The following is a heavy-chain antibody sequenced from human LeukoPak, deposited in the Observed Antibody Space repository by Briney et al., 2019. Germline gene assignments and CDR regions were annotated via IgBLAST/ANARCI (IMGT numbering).Heavy chain of an antibody. CDR3: AKRPSDYGDYVTYFDY. J-gene: IGHJ4*02. CDR2: ISDDGRNK. CDR1: GFSFISYG. D-gene: IGHD4-17*01. Sequence: GGSLRLSCAASGFSFISYGMHWVRQAPGKGLEWVGVISDDGRNKKYADSVKGRFTISRDNSKDTLYLQTNSLRDGDTAVYYCAKRPSDYGDYVTYFDYWGQGTLVTVSS. V-gene: IGHV3-30*18.